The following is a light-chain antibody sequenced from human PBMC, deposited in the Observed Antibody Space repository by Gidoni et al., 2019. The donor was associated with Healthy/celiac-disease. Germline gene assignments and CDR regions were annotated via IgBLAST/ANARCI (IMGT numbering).Light chain of an antibody. J-gene: IGKJ1*01. CDR2: WAS. CDR3: GQYYSAPWT. Sequence: DIVLTQSPDSLAVSLGERATINCKSSQSVFYSSNNKNYLAWYQQKPGQPPKLLIYWASTRASGVPDRLSGSGSGADFTLTISSLQAKDVAVYYCGQYYSAPWTFGQETKVGIK. V-gene: IGKV4-1*01. CDR1: QSVFYSSNNKNY.